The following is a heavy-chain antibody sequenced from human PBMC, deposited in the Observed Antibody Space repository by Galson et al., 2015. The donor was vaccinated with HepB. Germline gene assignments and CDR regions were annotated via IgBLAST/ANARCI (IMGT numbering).Heavy chain of an antibody. J-gene: IGHJ4*02. D-gene: IGHD2-15*01. V-gene: IGHV3-11*06. CDR1: GFTFSDYY. Sequence: SLRLSCAASGFTFSDYYMSWIRQAPGKGLEWISYISRDSSHTNYAGSVKGRITISRDNAENSLYLHMNSLRAEDTAVYYRARDRCSGGSCYHDYWGQGTLVTVSS. CDR3: ARDRCSGGSCYHDY. CDR2: ISRDSSHT.